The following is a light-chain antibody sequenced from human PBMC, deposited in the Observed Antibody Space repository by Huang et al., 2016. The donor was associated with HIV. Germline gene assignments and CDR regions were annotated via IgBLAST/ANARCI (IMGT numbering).Light chain of an antibody. V-gene: IGKV3-11*01. J-gene: IGKJ5*01. CDR2: DAS. Sequence: EIVLTQSPATLSLSPGERATLSCRASQTINNYLAWYQQKPGQAPRLLIYDASTRATGIPARFSGSGSGTDVTLTISSLEVEDFAVYYCQQRSNWPVITFGQGTRLEIK. CDR1: QTINNY. CDR3: QQRSNWPVIT.